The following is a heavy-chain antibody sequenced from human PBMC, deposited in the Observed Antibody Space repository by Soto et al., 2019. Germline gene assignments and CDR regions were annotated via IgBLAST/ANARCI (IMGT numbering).Heavy chain of an antibody. V-gene: IGHV3-23*01. CDR1: GFTFSSYA. D-gene: IGHD3-10*01. CDR2: ISGSGGST. CDR3: AKADRKLKFGESPFDY. J-gene: IGHJ4*02. Sequence: GGSLRLSCAASGFTFSSYAMSWVRQAPGKGLEWVSAISGSGGSTYYADSVKGRFTISRDNSKNTLYLQMNSLRAEDTAVYYCAKADRKLKFGESPFDYWGQGTLVTVSS.